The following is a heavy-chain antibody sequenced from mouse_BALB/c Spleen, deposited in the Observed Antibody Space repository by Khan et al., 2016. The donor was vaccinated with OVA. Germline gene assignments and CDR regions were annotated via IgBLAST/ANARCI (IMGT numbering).Heavy chain of an antibody. V-gene: IGHV1-80*01. CDR3: AGSGYDYFAY. CDR1: GYAFSNYW. Sequence: VQLQESGAELVRPGSSVKISCKASGYAFSNYWMNWVKQRPGQGLEWIGQIYPGDGDTSFNGKFRGKATLTADKSSSTAYMQLSSLTSEDSAVYFCAGSGYDYFAYWGQGTLVTVSA. CDR2: IYPGDGDT. D-gene: IGHD2-14*01. J-gene: IGHJ3*01.